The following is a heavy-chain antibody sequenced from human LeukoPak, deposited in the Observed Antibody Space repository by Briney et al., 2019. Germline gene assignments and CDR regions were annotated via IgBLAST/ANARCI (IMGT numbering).Heavy chain of an antibody. D-gene: IGHD2-2*01. V-gene: IGHV4-39*01. CDR1: GGSISSSSYY. Sequence: SETLSLTCTVSGGSISSSSYYWGWIRQPPGKGLEWIGSIYYSGSTYYNPSLKSRVTISVDTSKNQFSLKLSSVTAADTAVCYCARLVRVTTCYFDYWGQGTLVTVSS. CDR2: IYYSGST. CDR3: ARLVRVTTCYFDY. J-gene: IGHJ4*02.